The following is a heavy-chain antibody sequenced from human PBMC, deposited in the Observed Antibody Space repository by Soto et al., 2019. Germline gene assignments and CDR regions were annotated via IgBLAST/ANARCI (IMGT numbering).Heavy chain of an antibody. CDR3: ATSAWYAFDI. CDR1: GFTFSSSI. Sequence: GGSLSLSCAASGFTFSSSIINWVRHAPGQGLEWVSSISGSSDFLYYADSVKGRFTISRDTATNSLYLQMNSLRADDSAGYYCATSAWYAFDIWGQGTMVTVSS. V-gene: IGHV3-21*01. D-gene: IGHD2-2*01. CDR2: ISGSSDFL. J-gene: IGHJ3*02.